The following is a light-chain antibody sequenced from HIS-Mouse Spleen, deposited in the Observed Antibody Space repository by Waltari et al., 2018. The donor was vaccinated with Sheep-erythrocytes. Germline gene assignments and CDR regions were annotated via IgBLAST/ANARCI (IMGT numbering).Light chain of an antibody. CDR3: QQSYSTPQFT. V-gene: IGKV1-39*01. CDR2: AAS. Sequence: DIQMTQSPSSLSASVGDRVTITCRASQSISSYLNWYQQKPGKAPKLLIYAASSLQSGVPSRFSGSGSGTEFPLTISSLQPEDFATYYCQQSYSTPQFTFGPGTKVDIK. CDR1: QSISSY. J-gene: IGKJ3*01.